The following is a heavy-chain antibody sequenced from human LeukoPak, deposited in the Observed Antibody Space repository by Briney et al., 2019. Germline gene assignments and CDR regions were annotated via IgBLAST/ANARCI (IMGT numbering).Heavy chain of an antibody. CDR3: ARDSPQTLRPDCLTGVDS. CDR1: GFTLSNYG. J-gene: IGHJ4*02. Sequence: GGSLRLSCTVSGFTLSNYGMNWVRQAPGEGLEWISYISRSAEIIYYADSVKGRFTISRDNAKNSLFLHMNSLRVDDSAIYYCARDSPQTLRPDCLTGVDSWGQGTLVTVSS. D-gene: IGHD2-21*02. CDR2: ISRSAEII. V-gene: IGHV3-48*03.